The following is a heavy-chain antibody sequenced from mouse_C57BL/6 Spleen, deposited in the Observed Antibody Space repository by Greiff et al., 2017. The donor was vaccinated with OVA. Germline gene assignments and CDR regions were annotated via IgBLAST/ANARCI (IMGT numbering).Heavy chain of an antibody. V-gene: IGHV5-16*01. CDR1: GFTFSDYY. CDR3: AREGDGYLYAMDY. J-gene: IGHJ4*01. D-gene: IGHD2-3*01. Sequence: EVQLAESEGGLVQPGSSMKLSCTASGFTFSDYYMAWVRQVPEKGLEWVANINYDGSSTYYLDSLKSRFIISRDNAKNILYLQMSSLKSEDTATYYCAREGDGYLYAMDYWGQGTSVTVSS. CDR2: INYDGSST.